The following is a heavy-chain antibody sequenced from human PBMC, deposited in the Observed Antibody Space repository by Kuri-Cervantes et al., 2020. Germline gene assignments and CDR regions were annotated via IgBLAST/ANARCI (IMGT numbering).Heavy chain of an antibody. CDR2: ISSSGSTI. Sequence: GGSLRFSCAASGFTFSSYWMSWIRQAPGKGLEWVSYISSSGSTIYYADSVKGRFTISRDNAKNSLYLQMNSLRAEDTAVYYCARLYYYDSVSNYWGQGTLVTVSS. J-gene: IGHJ4*02. V-gene: IGHV3-11*01. CDR1: GFTFSSYW. D-gene: IGHD3-22*01. CDR3: ARLYYYDSVSNY.